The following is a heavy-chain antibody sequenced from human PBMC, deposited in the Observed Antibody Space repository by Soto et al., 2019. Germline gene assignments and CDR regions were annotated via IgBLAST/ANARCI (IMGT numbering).Heavy chain of an antibody. CDR2: ISTYNGNT. CDR3: ARTARPHNFDF. V-gene: IGHV1-18*04. CDR1: GFIFTTYG. J-gene: IGHJ4*02. Sequence: ASVKVSCKASGFIFTTYGIGWVRQAPGQGLEWMGWISTYNGNTNYAQKLQGGVTMTTDTSTSTSYLELRSLRSDYTAVYYCARTARPHNFDFWGQGTLVTVSS.